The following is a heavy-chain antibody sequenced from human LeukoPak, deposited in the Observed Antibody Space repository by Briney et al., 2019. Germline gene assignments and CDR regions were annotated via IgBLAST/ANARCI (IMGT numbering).Heavy chain of an antibody. CDR1: GFTFSSYW. Sequence: QPGGSLRLSCAASGFTFSSYWMHWVRQAPGKGLVWVSGINSDGSDTRYADSVKGRFTISRDNAKNTLYLQMNGLRAEDTAVYYCARYGSGYDFDYWGQGTLVTVSS. CDR3: ARYGSGYDFDY. D-gene: IGHD5-12*01. J-gene: IGHJ4*02. CDR2: INSDGSDT. V-gene: IGHV3-74*01.